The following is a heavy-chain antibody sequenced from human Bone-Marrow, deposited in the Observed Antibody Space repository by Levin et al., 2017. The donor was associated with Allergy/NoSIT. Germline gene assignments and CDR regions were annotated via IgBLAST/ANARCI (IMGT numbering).Heavy chain of an antibody. CDR1: GYSISSSNW. D-gene: IGHD6-6*01. V-gene: IGHV4-28*01. J-gene: IGHJ5*02. CDR3: ARIKVDWPYSSSGNNWFDP. Sequence: PSETLSLTCAVSGYSISSSNWWGWIRQPPGKGLEWIGYIYYSGSTYYNPSLKSRVTMSVDTSKNQFPLKLSSVTAVDTAVYCCARIKVDWPYSSSGNNWFDPWGQGTLVTVSS. CDR2: IYYSGST.